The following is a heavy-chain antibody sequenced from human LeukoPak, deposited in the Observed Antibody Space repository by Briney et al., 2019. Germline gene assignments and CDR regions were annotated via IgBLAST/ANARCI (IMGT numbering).Heavy chain of an antibody. Sequence: GGSLRLSCAASGFTFSSYAMSWVRQAPGKGLEWVSAISGSGGSTYYADSVKGRFTISRDNSKNTLYLQMNSLRAEDTAVYYCAKEAIDSSGYYSSYFDYWGQGTLVTVSS. J-gene: IGHJ4*02. CDR2: ISGSGGST. V-gene: IGHV3-23*01. CDR3: AKEAIDSSGYYSSYFDY. D-gene: IGHD3-22*01. CDR1: GFTFSSYA.